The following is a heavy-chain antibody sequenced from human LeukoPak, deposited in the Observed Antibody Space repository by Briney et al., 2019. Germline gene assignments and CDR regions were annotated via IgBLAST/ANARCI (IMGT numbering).Heavy chain of an antibody. J-gene: IGHJ4*02. CDR3: ARDGDRRRYSYCYEL. Sequence: PGGSLRLSCAASGFTFDEYTMHWVRHAPGKGLEWVSGISWNSGTIGYADSVKGRFTISRDNAKNSLYLQMNSLRAEDMSLYDCARDGDRRRYSYCYELWGQGTLVTVSS. V-gene: IGHV3-9*03. CDR1: GFTFDEYT. CDR2: ISWNSGTI. D-gene: IGHD5-18*01.